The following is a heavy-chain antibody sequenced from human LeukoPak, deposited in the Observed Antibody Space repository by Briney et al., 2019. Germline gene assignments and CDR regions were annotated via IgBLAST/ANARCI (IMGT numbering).Heavy chain of an antibody. J-gene: IGHJ4*02. D-gene: IGHD5-18*01. Sequence: PGESLKISCKGSGCSFTSYWIGWVRQMPGKGLEWMGIIYPGDSDTRYSPSFQGQVTISADKSISTAYLQWSSLKASDTAMYYCARVEALRYSYGYAYFDYWGQGTLVTVSS. CDR2: IYPGDSDT. CDR3: ARVEALRYSYGYAYFDY. CDR1: GCSFTSYW. V-gene: IGHV5-51*01.